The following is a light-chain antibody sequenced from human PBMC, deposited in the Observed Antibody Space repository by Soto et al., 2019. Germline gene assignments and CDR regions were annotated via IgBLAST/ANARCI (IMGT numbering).Light chain of an antibody. Sequence: DIVITQSPDSLAASLGETANINCKSSQSVSYSPNNKNYLACFQQKPGRPTTLLIYWASTREGGVPGRFSGRDSATDFTITISSLQGEDVAVYFFHHNILTPFTFGQGTKVVIK. J-gene: IGKJ2*01. CDR3: HHNILTPFT. V-gene: IGKV4-1*01. CDR2: WAS. CDR1: QSVSYSPNNKNY.